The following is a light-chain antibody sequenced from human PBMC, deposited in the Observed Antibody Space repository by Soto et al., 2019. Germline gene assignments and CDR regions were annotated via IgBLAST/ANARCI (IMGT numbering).Light chain of an antibody. CDR1: SSDVGAYNY. J-gene: IGLJ1*01. V-gene: IGLV2-14*01. CDR2: DVT. CDR3: RSYISRGYV. Sequence: QSVLTQPTSVSGSPGQSITISCPGTSSDVGAYNYVSWYQQHPGKAPKLIIYDVTNRPSGVSNRFSGSKSGNTASLTISGLQAEDEADYYCRSYISRGYVFGTGTKVTVL.